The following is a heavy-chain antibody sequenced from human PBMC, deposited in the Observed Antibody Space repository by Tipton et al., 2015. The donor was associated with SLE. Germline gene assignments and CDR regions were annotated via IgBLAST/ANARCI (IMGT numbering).Heavy chain of an antibody. CDR2: IFYTGST. V-gene: IGHV4-39*07. J-gene: IGHJ5*02. D-gene: IGHD6-13*01. Sequence: TLSLTCTVSDGSISSTNYYWGWIRQPPGKGLEWIGSIFYTGSTYYNPSLKSRVSFSIDTSKHQFSLKLNSVTAADTAVYYCAVSLGAAAGWGYFDPWGQGTLVTVSS. CDR3: AVSLGAAAGWGYFDP. CDR1: DGSISSTNYY.